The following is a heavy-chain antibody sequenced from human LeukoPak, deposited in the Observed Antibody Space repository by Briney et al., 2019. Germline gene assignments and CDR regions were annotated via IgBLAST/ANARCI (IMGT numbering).Heavy chain of an antibody. CDR1: GLTFNNYE. CDR3: ATEMELGSTSDGFDY. J-gene: IGHJ4*02. D-gene: IGHD1-26*01. CDR2: IGPGGSSK. V-gene: IGHV3-48*03. Sequence: PGGSLRLSCAASGLTFNNYELHWVRQTPGKGLEWISYIGPGGSSKLYADSVRGRFTISRDNARNSWFLQMNSLRAEDTAIYYCATEMELGSTSDGFDYWGQGSLVTVSS.